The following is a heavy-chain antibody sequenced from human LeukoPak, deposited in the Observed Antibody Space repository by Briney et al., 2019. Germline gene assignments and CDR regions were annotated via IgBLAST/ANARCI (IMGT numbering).Heavy chain of an antibody. D-gene: IGHD6-19*01. CDR1: GFTFSSYW. CDR3: AKGGGSGWYWEEY. Sequence: GGSLRLSCAVSGFTFSSYWMSWVRQAPGKGLEWVANIKEDGSAKDHVDSVKGRFTISRDNSKNTLYLQMNSLRAEDTAVYYCAKGGGSGWYWEEYWGQGTLVTVSS. V-gene: IGHV3-7*03. J-gene: IGHJ4*02. CDR2: IKEDGSAK.